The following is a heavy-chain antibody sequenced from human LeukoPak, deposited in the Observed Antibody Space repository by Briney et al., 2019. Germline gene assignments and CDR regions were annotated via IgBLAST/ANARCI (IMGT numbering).Heavy chain of an antibody. V-gene: IGHV3-53*01. J-gene: IGHJ4*02. CDR1: GFTVSSNY. CDR3: ARGGARQQPVENYFYY. CDR2: IYRGGST. D-gene: IGHD6-13*01. Sequence: GGSLRLSCAASGFTVSSNYMSCVRQAPGKGLEWVSVIYRGGSTNYADSVKGRFTVSRDNFKNKLYLQTNSLRPETPAVYYCARGGARQQPVENYFYYWGQGTLVTVSS.